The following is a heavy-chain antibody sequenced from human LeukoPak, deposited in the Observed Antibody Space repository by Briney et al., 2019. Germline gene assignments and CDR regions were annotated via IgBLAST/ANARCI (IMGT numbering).Heavy chain of an antibody. CDR3: ARRGDYYGSGSYYNGIRNLLLDY. CDR1: GGSFSGYY. D-gene: IGHD3-10*01. V-gene: IGHV4-34*01. Sequence: SETLSLTCAVYGGSFSGYYWSWIRQPPGKGLEWIGEINHSGSTNYNPSLKSRVTISVDTSKNQFSLKLSSVTAADTAVYYCARRGDYYGSGSYYNGIRNLLLDYWGQGTLVTVSS. J-gene: IGHJ4*02. CDR2: INHSGST.